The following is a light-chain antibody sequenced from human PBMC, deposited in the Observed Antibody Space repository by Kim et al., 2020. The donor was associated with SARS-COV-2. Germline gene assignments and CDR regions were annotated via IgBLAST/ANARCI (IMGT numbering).Light chain of an antibody. J-gene: IGLJ1*01. CDR3: SSYTRSSTNYV. CDR2: SND. V-gene: IGLV1-44*01. CDR1: ISNIGSNV. Sequence: GQRVTISCSGSISNIGSNVVNWYQQLPGTAPKLLMYSNDYRPSGVPDRFSGSKSGTSDSLTISGLQAEDEADYYCSSYTRSSTNYVFGTGTKVTVL.